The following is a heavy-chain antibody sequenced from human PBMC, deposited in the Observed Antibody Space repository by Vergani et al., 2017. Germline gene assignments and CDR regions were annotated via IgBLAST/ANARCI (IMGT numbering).Heavy chain of an antibody. CDR1: GFTFSSYG. Sequence: QVQLVESGGGVVQPGRSLRLSCAASGFTFSSYGMHWVRQAPGKGLEWVAVISYDGSNKYYADSVKGRFTISRDNAKNSLYLQMNSLRAEDTALYYCAKDIVGWELLRFGYGMDVWGQGTTVTVSS. CDR2: ISYDGSNK. V-gene: IGHV3-30*18. CDR3: AKDIVGWELLRFGYGMDV. D-gene: IGHD1-26*01. J-gene: IGHJ6*02.